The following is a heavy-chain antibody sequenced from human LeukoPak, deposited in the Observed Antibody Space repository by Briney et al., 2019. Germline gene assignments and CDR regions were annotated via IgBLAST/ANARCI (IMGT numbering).Heavy chain of an antibody. CDR2: ISGSGDST. Sequence: PGGSLRLSCAASGFTFNSYAMSWVRQAPRQGLYLVSAISGSGDSTYYADSVKGRFTISRDNSKNTLYLQMNSLRAEDTALYYCARAWGAFASGFPVDYWGQGALVTVSS. CDR1: GFTFNSYA. CDR3: ARAWGAFASGFPVDY. V-gene: IGHV3-23*01. J-gene: IGHJ4*02. D-gene: IGHD3-22*01.